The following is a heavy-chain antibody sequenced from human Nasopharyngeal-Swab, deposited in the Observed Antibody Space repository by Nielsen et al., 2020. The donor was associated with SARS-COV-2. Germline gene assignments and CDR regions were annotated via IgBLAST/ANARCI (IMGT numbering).Heavy chain of an antibody. CDR2: IWYDGSNK. J-gene: IGHJ4*02. Sequence: GGSLRLSCAASGFTFSSYGMHWVRPAPGKGLEWVAVIWYDGSNKYYADSVKGRFTISRDNSKNTLYLQMNSLRAEDTAVYYCARDRTVTTTVYFDYWGQGTLVTVSS. V-gene: IGHV3-33*01. CDR1: GFTFSSYG. D-gene: IGHD4-17*01. CDR3: ARDRTVTTTVYFDY.